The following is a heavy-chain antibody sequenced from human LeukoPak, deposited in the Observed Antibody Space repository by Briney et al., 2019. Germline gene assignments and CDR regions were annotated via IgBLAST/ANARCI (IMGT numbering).Heavy chain of an antibody. D-gene: IGHD6-6*01. J-gene: IGHJ5*02. CDR1: GYTFTSYG. CDR3: ARDALVTHNCFDP. Sequence: GASVKVSCKASGYTFTSYGISWVRQAPGHGLEWMGWISAYNGNTKFAQKLQGRVTMTTDPSTSTAYMELRSLRSDDTAIYYCARDALVTHNCFDPWGQGTLVTVSS. V-gene: IGHV1-18*01. CDR2: ISAYNGNT.